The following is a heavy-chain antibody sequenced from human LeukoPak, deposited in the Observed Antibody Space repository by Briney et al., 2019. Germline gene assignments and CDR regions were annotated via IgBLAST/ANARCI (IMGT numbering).Heavy chain of an antibody. J-gene: IGHJ4*02. CDR2: ITAYNGNT. CDR3: ARGGWTTPSDY. D-gene: IGHD4-4*01. V-gene: IGHV1-18*01. Sequence: ASVKVSCKASGYTFSSHGINWVRQAPGQGLEWMGWITAYNGNTHYAQNLQGRVTMTTDTSTSTAYMELRSLRSDDTAVYYCARGGWTTPSDYWGQGTLVTVSS. CDR1: GYTFSSHG.